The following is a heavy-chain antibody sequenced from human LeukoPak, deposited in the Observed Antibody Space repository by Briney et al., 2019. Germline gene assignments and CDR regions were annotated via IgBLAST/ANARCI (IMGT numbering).Heavy chain of an antibody. D-gene: IGHD6-13*01. Sequence: ASVKVSCKASGYTFTSYDINWVRQAPGQGLEWMGWINTNTGNPTYAQGFTGRFVFSLDTSASTAYLQISSLKAEDTAVYYCARTGIAAAGTIMDYYGMDVWGQGTTVTVSS. V-gene: IGHV7-4-1*02. CDR2: INTNTGNP. J-gene: IGHJ6*02. CDR1: GYTFTSYD. CDR3: ARTGIAAAGTIMDYYGMDV.